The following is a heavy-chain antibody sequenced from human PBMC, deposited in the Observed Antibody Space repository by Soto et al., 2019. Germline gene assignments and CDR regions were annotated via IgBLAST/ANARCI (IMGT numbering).Heavy chain of an antibody. CDR2: IIPIFGTA. V-gene: IGHV1-69*13. J-gene: IGHJ6*02. CDR3: ARGSSYYYYYYGMDV. D-gene: IGHD6-6*01. Sequence: ASVKVSCKASGGTFSSYAISWVRQAPGQGLEWMGGIIPIFGTANYAQKFQGRVTITADESTSTAYMELSSLRSEDTAVYYCARGSSYYYYYYGMDVWGQGTTVSVSS. CDR1: GGTFSSYA.